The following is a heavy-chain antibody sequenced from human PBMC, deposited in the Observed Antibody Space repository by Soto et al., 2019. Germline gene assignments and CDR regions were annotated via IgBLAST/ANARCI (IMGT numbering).Heavy chain of an antibody. CDR2: IYTSGNT. Sequence: QVQLQESGPGLVKPSETLSLTCNVSGASISDYYWSWIRQPPGKGLEWIGYIYTSGNTNNNPSLKRRVTISVDTSKNQFSLKLRSVTAADTAVYYCASHVVSGYSDYWGQGTLVTVSS. J-gene: IGHJ4*02. CDR3: ASHVVSGYSDY. D-gene: IGHD2-21*01. V-gene: IGHV4-59*13. CDR1: GASISDYY.